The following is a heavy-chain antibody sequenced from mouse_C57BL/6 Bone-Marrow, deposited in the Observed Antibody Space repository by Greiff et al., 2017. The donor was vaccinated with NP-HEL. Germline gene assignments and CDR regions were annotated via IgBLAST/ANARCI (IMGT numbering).Heavy chain of an antibody. CDR3: TTEGYYDYGTGYYYAMDY. CDR1: GFNIKDDY. Sequence: EVQLQQSGAELVRPGASVKLSCTASGFNIKDDYMHWVKQRPEQGLEWIGWIDPGNGDTESASKFQGKAAITADTSSNTAYLQLSSLTSEDTAVYYCTTEGYYDYGTGYYYAMDYWGQGTSVTVSS. D-gene: IGHD2-4*01. CDR2: IDPGNGDT. J-gene: IGHJ4*01. V-gene: IGHV14-4*01.